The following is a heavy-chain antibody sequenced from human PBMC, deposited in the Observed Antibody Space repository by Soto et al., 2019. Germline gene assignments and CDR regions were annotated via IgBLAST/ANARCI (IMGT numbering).Heavy chain of an antibody. CDR3: ARSDYDILTGFAFDI. CDR1: GGSVTSGSYY. J-gene: IGHJ3*02. Sequence: QVQLQESGPGLVKPSETLSLTCTVSGGSVTSGSYYWSWIRQPPGKGLEWIGYIYYSGSTNSNPSLKSSLSISVDTSKNQFSLKLRSVTAGDTAVYYCARSDYDILTGFAFDIWGQGTMVTVSS. V-gene: IGHV4-61*01. CDR2: IYYSGST. D-gene: IGHD3-9*01.